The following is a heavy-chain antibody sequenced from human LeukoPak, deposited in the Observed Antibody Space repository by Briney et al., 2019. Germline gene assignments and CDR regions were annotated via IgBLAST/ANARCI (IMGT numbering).Heavy chain of an antibody. Sequence: GGSLRLSCAASGFTFSSSGMSWVRQAPGKGLEWVSSISGSDETTYYADSVKGRFTISRDNSKNTLYLQMNSLRAEDTAVYYCANNRYSSRWRGAFDVWGQGTKVTVSS. V-gene: IGHV3-23*01. J-gene: IGHJ3*01. CDR2: ISGSDETT. CDR1: GFTFSSSG. CDR3: ANNRYSSRWRGAFDV. D-gene: IGHD6-13*01.